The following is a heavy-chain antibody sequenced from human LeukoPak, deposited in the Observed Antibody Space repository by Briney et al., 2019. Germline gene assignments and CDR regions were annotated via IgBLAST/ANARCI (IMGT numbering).Heavy chain of an antibody. CDR1: GGSFSGYY. J-gene: IGHJ4*02. Sequence: SETLSLTCAVYGGSFSGYYWSWIRQPPGKGLEWIGEINHSGSTNYNPSLKSRVTISVDTSKNQFSLKLSSVTAADTAVYYCARGWPQHDYSNYGRTAFDYWGQGTLVTVSS. CDR3: ARGWPQHDYSNYGRTAFDY. V-gene: IGHV4-34*01. CDR2: INHSGST. D-gene: IGHD4-4*01.